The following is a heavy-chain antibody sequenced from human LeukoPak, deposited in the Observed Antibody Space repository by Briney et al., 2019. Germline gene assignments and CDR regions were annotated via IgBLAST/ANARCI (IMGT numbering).Heavy chain of an antibody. D-gene: IGHD6-19*01. CDR1: GYTFTGYY. CDR2: INPNSGGT. V-gene: IGHV1-2*02. J-gene: IGHJ4*02. Sequence: ASVKVSCKASGYTFTGYYMHWVRQAPGQGLEWMGWINPNSGGTNYAQKFQGRVTMTRDTSISTAYMELSRLRSDDTAVYYCARATDSSGWGTIDYWGQGTLVTVSS. CDR3: ARATDSSGWGTIDY.